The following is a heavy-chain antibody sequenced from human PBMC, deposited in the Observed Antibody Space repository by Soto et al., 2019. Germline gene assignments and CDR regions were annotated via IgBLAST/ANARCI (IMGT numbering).Heavy chain of an antibody. CDR1: GYTFTSYG. D-gene: IGHD6-19*01. Sequence: DSVKVSCKASGYTFTSYGISWVRQAPGQGLEWMGWISAYNGNTNYAQKLQGRVTMTTDTSTSTAYMELRSLRSDDTAVDYRASDRIRADSSCWYPILTNYFAYCRQGTLVTLS. J-gene: IGHJ4*02. CDR2: ISAYNGNT. V-gene: IGHV1-18*01. CDR3: ASDRIRADSSCWYPILTNYFAY.